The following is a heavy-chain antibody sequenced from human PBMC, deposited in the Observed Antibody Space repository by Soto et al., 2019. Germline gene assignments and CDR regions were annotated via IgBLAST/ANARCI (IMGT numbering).Heavy chain of an antibody. CDR3: ARDVFSLGGGVLDV. J-gene: IGHJ6*02. V-gene: IGHV3-33*01. CDR2: IWYDGSNK. D-gene: IGHD3-16*01. Sequence: QVQLVESGGGVVQPGRSLRLSCAASGFTFSSYGMHWVRQAPGKGLEWVAVIWYDGSNKYYADSVKGRFTISRDNSKNTLYLQMISLRAEDTAVYYCARDVFSLGGGVLDVWGQGTTVTVSS. CDR1: GFTFSSYG.